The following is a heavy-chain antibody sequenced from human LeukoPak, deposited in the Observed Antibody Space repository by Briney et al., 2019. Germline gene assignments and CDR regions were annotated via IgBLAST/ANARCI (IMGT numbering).Heavy chain of an antibody. J-gene: IGHJ4*02. Sequence: GGSLRLSCAASAFTFSNYAMSWVRQAPGKGLEWVSTISNSDSSTYYADSVKGRFTISRDNSESTLYLQMNSLRAEDTAVYYCAKATGYLLWGQGTLVIVSS. CDR2: ISNSDSST. V-gene: IGHV3-23*01. CDR1: AFTFSNYA. CDR3: AKATGYLL. D-gene: IGHD1-14*01.